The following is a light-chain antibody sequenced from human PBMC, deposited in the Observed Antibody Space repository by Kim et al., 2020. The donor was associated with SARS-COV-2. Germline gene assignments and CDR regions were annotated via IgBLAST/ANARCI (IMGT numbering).Light chain of an antibody. Sequence: SAAVGDRVTITCRASQSIYTSLVWYQHKPGKAPNLLIYKASSLESGVPSRFSGSGSGTEFTLTISSLQPDDCGTYYCQQYYSYPVTFGQGTKLEI. J-gene: IGKJ2*01. CDR1: QSIYTS. V-gene: IGKV1-5*03. CDR2: KAS. CDR3: QQYYSYPVT.